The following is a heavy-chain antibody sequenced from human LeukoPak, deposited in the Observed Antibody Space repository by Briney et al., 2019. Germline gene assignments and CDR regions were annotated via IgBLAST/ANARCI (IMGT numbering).Heavy chain of an antibody. D-gene: IGHD3-16*02. CDR3: ARGFGLRLGELSFSSPNPDY. J-gene: IGHJ4*02. CDR2: IYYSGST. V-gene: IGHV4-59*01. CDR1: GGSISSYY. Sequence: PSETLSLTCTVSGGSISSYYWSWIRQPPGEGLEWIGYIYYSGSTNYNPSLKSRVTISVDTSKNQFSLKLSSVTAADTAVYYCARGFGLRLGELSFSSPNPDYWGQGTLVTVSS.